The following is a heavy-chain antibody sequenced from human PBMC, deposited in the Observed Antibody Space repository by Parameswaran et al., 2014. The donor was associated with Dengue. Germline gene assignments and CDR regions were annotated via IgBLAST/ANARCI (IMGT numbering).Heavy chain of an antibody. J-gene: IGHJ3*02. CDR1: GGSISSYY. CDR3: ARGYYGSGRPEGPNDAFDI. CDR2: IYTSGST. Sequence: ETLSLTCTVSGGSISSYYWSWIRQPAGKGLEWIGRIYTSGSTNYNPSLKSRVTMSVDTSKNQFSLKLSSVTAADTAVYYCARGYYGSGRPEGPNDAFDIWGQGTMVTVSS. V-gene: IGHV4-4*07. D-gene: IGHD3-10*01.